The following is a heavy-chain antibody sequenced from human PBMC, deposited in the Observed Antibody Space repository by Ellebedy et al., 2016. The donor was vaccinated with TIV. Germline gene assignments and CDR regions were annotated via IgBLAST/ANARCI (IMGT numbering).Heavy chain of an antibody. D-gene: IGHD3-10*01. CDR1: GYTLTELS. Sequence: ASVKVSXXVSGYTLTELSMHWVRQAPGKGLEWMGGFDPEDGETIYAQKFQGRVTMTENTSTDTAYMELSSLRSEDTAVYYCATMVRGVITYYFDYWGQGTLVTVSS. CDR3: ATMVRGVITYYFDY. J-gene: IGHJ4*02. V-gene: IGHV1-24*01. CDR2: FDPEDGET.